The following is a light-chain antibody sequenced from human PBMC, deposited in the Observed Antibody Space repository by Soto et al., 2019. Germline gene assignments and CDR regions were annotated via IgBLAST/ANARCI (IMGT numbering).Light chain of an antibody. Sequence: EIVLTQSPATLSLSPGERATLSCRASQSVSSYLAWYQQKPGQAPRLLIYDASNRATGIPARFSGSGSGTDFTLTISSLEPEDFAVYYCQPRGNTKLTFGGGTKVDIK. CDR3: QPRGNTKLT. CDR2: DAS. CDR1: QSVSSY. V-gene: IGKV3-11*01. J-gene: IGKJ4*01.